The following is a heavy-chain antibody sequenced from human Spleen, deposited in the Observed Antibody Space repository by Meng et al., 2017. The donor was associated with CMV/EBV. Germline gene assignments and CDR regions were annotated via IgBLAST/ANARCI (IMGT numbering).Heavy chain of an antibody. V-gene: IGHV4-4*07. CDR1: GGSISSYY. CDR3: AVGPHGYSRRTFDY. CDR2: IYTSGST. D-gene: IGHD1-14*01. Sequence: QVQVQESGPGLVKPSETLSLTCTASGGSISSYYWSWIRQPAGKGLEWIGRIYTSGSTNYNPSLKSRVTMSVDTSKNQFSLKLSSVTAADTAVYYCAVGPHGYSRRTFDYWGQGTLVTVSS. J-gene: IGHJ4*02.